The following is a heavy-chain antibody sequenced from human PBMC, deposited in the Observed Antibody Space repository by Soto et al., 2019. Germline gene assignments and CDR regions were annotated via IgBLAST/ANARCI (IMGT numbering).Heavy chain of an antibody. CDR2: IKSKTDGGTT. D-gene: IGHD3-9*01. V-gene: IGHV3-15*01. CDR1: GFTFSHAS. J-gene: IGHJ6*02. CDR3: TTLLRYFDWSQRHYYYYGMDV. Sequence: GGSLRLSCASSGFTFSHASMSWVRHAPGQLLEWVGRIKSKTDGGTTDYAAPVKGRFTISRDDSKNTLYLQMNSLKTEDTAVYYCTTLLRYFDWSQRHYYYYGMDVWGQGTTVTVSS.